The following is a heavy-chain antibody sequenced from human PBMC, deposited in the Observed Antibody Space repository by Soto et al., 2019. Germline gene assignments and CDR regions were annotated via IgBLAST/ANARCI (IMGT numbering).Heavy chain of an antibody. CDR3: ARDKPGIAVAGTFDY. Sequence: QVQLVQSGAEVKKPGASVKVSCKASGYTFTSYGISWVRQAPGQGLEWMGWISAYNGNTNYAQKLQGRVTMTTDTSKNTDYMELRSLRSDDTALYYCARDKPGIAVAGTFDYWGQGTLVTVSS. V-gene: IGHV1-18*01. J-gene: IGHJ4*02. CDR1: GYTFTSYG. D-gene: IGHD6-19*01. CDR2: ISAYNGNT.